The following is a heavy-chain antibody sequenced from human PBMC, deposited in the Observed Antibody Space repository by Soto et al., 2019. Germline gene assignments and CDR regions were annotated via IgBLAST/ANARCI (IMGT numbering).Heavy chain of an antibody. CDR3: ATSNWFDP. CDR2: IYYSGST. Sequence: QLQLQESGPGLVKPSETLSLTCTVSGGSISSRGYYWGWIRQPPGKGLEWIGTIYYSGSTYYNPSXKSRVTISADTSKNQFSLKLSSVTAADTAVYYCATSNWFDPWGQGTRVTVSS. CDR1: GGSISSRGYY. J-gene: IGHJ5*02. V-gene: IGHV4-39*01.